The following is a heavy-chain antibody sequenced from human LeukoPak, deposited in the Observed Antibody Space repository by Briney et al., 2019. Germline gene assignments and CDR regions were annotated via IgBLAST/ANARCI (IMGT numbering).Heavy chain of an antibody. V-gene: IGHV3-48*03. CDR2: ISSSGSTI. Sequence: GGSLRLSCAASGFTFSSYEMNWVRQAPGEGLEWVSYISSSGSTIYYADSVKGRFTISRDNAKNSLYLQMNSLRAEDTAVYYCAKGQDYSNYYYFDYWGQGTLVTVSS. D-gene: IGHD4-11*01. CDR1: GFTFSSYE. CDR3: AKGQDYSNYYYFDY. J-gene: IGHJ4*02.